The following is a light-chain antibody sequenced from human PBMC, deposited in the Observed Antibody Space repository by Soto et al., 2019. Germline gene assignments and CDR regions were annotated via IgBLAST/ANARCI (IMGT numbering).Light chain of an antibody. Sequence: DIQMTQSPSSLSASVGDRVTITCRASQSISTYLNWYQQKPGKAPKHLIYVASNLKDGVPTRFSGSGSGTDFTLTISNLQPEDFATYYCQQSYDTSWMFGQGTKVEVK. V-gene: IGKV1-39*01. CDR2: VAS. CDR1: QSISTY. J-gene: IGKJ1*01. CDR3: QQSYDTSWM.